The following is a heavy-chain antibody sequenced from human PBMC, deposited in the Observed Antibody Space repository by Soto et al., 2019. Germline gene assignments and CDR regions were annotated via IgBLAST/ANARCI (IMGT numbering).Heavy chain of an antibody. CDR3: AKDPAVRHYDSSGYHED. V-gene: IGHV3-30*18. Sequence: GGSMILSSVSSGLTFSSYFMHLIRQNPGKGLEWVAIISYDGSNTYYADSVKGRFTISRDNSKNTLYLQMNSLRAEDTAVYYCAKDPAVRHYDSSGYHEDWGQGTLVTVSS. D-gene: IGHD3-22*01. CDR1: GLTFSSYF. J-gene: IGHJ4*02. CDR2: ISYDGSNT.